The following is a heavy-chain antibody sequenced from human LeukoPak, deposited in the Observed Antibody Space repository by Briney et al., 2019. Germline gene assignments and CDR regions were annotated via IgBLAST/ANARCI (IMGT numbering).Heavy chain of an antibody. V-gene: IGHV3-9*01. CDR3: AKGRGITPFQD. CDR2: ISWNSGSI. Sequence: GRSLRLSCADSGFTFDDYAMQWVRQAPGKDLEWVSGISWNSGSIGYADSVKGRFTISRDNAKNSLYLQMNSLRAEDTALYYCAKGRGITPFQDWGQGSLVTVSS. CDR1: GFTFDDYA. J-gene: IGHJ1*01. D-gene: IGHD3-16*01.